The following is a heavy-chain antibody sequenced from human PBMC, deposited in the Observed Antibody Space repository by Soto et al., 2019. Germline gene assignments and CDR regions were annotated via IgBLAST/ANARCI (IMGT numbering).Heavy chain of an antibody. CDR2: IDPSDSYS. D-gene: IGHD3-9*01. CDR1: GYIFTNYW. J-gene: IGHJ4*02. Sequence: GESLKISCKASGYIFTNYWITWMLQTHGKGLECMGMIDPSDSYSNYSPSLQGHVTMSVDKSISSAYLQFSSLKASDTAMYYCARHRDILSGYSAADNWGQGTQVTVSS. CDR3: ARHRDILSGYSAADN. V-gene: IGHV5-10-1*01.